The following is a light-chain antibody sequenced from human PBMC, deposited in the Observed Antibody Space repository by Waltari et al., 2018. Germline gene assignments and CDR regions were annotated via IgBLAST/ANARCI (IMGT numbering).Light chain of an antibody. CDR3: CSYAGIYTWV. CDR2: DVS. J-gene: IGLJ3*02. Sequence: QSALTQPRSVSGSPGQSVPISCTGTRSDVGRYNYVSWFQQYPGKAPKLMISDVSERPSGVPDRFSGSKSGNTASLTISGLQAEDEADYYCCSYAGIYTWVFGGGTQLTVL. V-gene: IGLV2-11*01. CDR1: RSDVGRYNY.